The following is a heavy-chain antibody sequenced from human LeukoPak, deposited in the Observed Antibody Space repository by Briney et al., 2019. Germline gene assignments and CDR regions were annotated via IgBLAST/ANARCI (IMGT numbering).Heavy chain of an antibody. V-gene: IGHV1-8*01. D-gene: IGHD3-16*01. Sequence: ASVKVSCKVSGHTFISYDINWVRQATGQGLEWLAWMNPHNGNTAFAQKFQGRVTVTRDTPISTAYMELSGLRSEDTAVYYCARRGSPYGHYGMDVWGQGTTVTVSS. J-gene: IGHJ6*02. CDR2: MNPHNGNT. CDR1: GHTFISYD. CDR3: ARRGSPYGHYGMDV.